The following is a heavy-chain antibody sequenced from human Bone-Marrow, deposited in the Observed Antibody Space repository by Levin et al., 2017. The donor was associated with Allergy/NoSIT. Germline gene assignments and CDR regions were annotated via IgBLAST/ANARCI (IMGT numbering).Heavy chain of an antibody. Sequence: SGPTLVKPTQTLTLTCTFSGFSLTTSGVGVGWIRQAPGKALEWLALIYWDDDERYSPSLKNRLTIIKDTSKNHVVLTVLNMQPVDTGTYYCARNIGPMIRGEFDAFDIWGQGTMVTVSS. V-gene: IGHV2-5*02. D-gene: IGHD3-10*01. CDR2: IYWDDDE. J-gene: IGHJ3*02. CDR1: GFSLTTSGVG. CDR3: ARNIGPMIRGEFDAFDI.